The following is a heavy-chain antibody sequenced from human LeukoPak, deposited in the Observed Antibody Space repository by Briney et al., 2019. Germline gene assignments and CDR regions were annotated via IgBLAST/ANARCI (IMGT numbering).Heavy chain of an antibody. Sequence: GRSLRLSCAASGFTFSSYGMHWVRQAPGKGLERVAVIWYDGSNKYYADSVKGRFTISRDNSKNTLYLQMNSLRAEDTAVYYCARGVYYDSSGYYYGIFYWGQGTLVTVSS. J-gene: IGHJ4*02. CDR2: IWYDGSNK. CDR1: GFTFSSYG. D-gene: IGHD3-22*01. V-gene: IGHV3-33*08. CDR3: ARGVYYDSSGYYYGIFY.